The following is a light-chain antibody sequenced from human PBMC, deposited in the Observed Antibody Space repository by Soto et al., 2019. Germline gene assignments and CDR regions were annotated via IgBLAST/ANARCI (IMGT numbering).Light chain of an antibody. CDR3: QQYGSSPPT. CDR1: QSVYKNF. Sequence: EIVLTQSPGTLSLSPGERATLSCRASQSVYKNFLAWYQQKPGQAPRLLINGASNRATGIPDRFSGSGSGTDFSLTIDRLEPEAFAVYFCQQYGSSPPTCGGGTKVAIK. J-gene: IGKJ4*01. CDR2: GAS. V-gene: IGKV3-20*01.